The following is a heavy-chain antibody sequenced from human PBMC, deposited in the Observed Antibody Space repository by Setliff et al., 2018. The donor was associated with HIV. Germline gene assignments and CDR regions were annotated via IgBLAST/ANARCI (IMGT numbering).Heavy chain of an antibody. V-gene: IGHV4-34*01. CDR1: GTSFSDHC. J-gene: IGHJ4*02. D-gene: IGHD2-21*02. CDR2: MNQSGTT. Sequence: SETLSLTCSVYGTSFSDHCWSWVRQTPGKGLEWIGEMNQSGTTNYNPSLKSRVTMSIDTSERQFSLKLTSVTAADTAVYYCVRWYYCVSGACYRADYWGQGTMVTVSS. CDR3: VRWYYCVSGACYRADY.